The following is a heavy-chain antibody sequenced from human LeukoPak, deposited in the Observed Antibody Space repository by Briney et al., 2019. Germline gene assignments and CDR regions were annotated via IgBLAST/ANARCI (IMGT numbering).Heavy chain of an antibody. Sequence: ASVKVSCKASGYTFTSYYMHWVRQAPGQGLEWMGIINPSGGSTSYAQKFQGRVTMTRDMSTSTVYMELSSLRPEDTAVYYCARSRGYYDFWSGSHDAFDIWGQGTMVTVSS. D-gene: IGHD3-3*01. V-gene: IGHV1-46*01. J-gene: IGHJ3*02. CDR1: GYTFTSYY. CDR3: ARSRGYYDFWSGSHDAFDI. CDR2: INPSGGST.